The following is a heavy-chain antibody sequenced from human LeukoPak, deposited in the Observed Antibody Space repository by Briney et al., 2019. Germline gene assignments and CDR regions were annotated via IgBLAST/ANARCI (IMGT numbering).Heavy chain of an antibody. D-gene: IGHD6-19*01. Sequence: GGSLRLSCAASGFTVSSNYMSWVRQAPGKGLEWVSAISGSGGSTYYADSVKGRFTISRDNSKNTLYLQMNSLRAEDTAVYYCAKGPSVAGTGHDYWGQGTLVTVSS. CDR3: AKGPSVAGTGHDY. J-gene: IGHJ4*02. CDR2: ISGSGGST. V-gene: IGHV3-23*01. CDR1: GFTVSSNY.